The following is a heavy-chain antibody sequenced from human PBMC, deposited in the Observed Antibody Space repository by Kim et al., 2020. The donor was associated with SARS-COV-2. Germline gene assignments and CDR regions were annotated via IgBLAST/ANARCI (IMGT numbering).Heavy chain of an antibody. J-gene: IGHJ4*02. CDR2: T. V-gene: IGHV1-18*01. Sequence: TNYAQTLQGRVTMTTDTSTSTAYMELRSLRSDDTAVYYCASTNSYGTNDYWGQGTLVTVSS. D-gene: IGHD5-18*01. CDR3: ASTNSYGTNDY.